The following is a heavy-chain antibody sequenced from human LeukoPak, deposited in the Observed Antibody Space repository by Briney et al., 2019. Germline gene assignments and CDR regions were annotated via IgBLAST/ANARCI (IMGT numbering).Heavy chain of an antibody. CDR3: TRPCAGDCTDNY. D-gene: IGHD2-21*02. Sequence: GGSLRLSCAASGFIFSDSAMHGVRQASGKGLEWVGRIRSKANNYATTYAASVKGRFTISRDDSKNTAYLQMNSLKIEDTAVYYCTRPCAGDCTDNYWGQGTLVTVSS. CDR2: IRSKANNYAT. V-gene: IGHV3-73*01. CDR1: GFIFSDSA. J-gene: IGHJ4*02.